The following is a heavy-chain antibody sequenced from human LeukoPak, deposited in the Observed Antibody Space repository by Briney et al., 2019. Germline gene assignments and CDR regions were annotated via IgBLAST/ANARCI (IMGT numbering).Heavy chain of an antibody. Sequence: GGSLRLSCAASGFTFSSYAMHWVRQAPGKGLEYVSAISSNGGSIYYANSVKGRFTISRDNSKNTLYLQMGSLRAEDMAVYYCARGFHSILPYYFDYWGQGTLVTVSS. J-gene: IGHJ4*02. CDR3: ARGFHSILPYYFDY. D-gene: IGHD3-10*01. CDR2: ISSNGGSI. V-gene: IGHV3-64*01. CDR1: GFTFSSYA.